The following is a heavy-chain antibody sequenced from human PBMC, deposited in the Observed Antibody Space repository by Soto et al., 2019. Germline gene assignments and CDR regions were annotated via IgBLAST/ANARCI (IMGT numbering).Heavy chain of an antibody. J-gene: IGHJ4*02. CDR2: ISYDGSNK. CDR3: ARDEGYCSGGSCYGGFGYFDY. V-gene: IGHV3-30-3*01. Sequence: LRLSCAASGFTFSSYSMHWVRQAPGKGLEWVAVISYDGSNKYYADSVKGRFTISRDNSKNTLYLQMNSLRAEDTAVYYCARDEGYCSGGSCYGGFGYFDYWGQGTLVTVSS. CDR1: GFTFSSYS. D-gene: IGHD2-15*01.